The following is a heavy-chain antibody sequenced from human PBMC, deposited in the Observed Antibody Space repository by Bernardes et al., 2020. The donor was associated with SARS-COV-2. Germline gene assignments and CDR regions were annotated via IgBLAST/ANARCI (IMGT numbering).Heavy chain of an antibody. CDR2: IYSSGTT. CDR3: VGSSCGRDCYIGGLRSWDYGMDV. J-gene: IGHJ6*02. V-gene: IGHV4-39*01. Sequence: SETLSLTCTVSSGSISNSNYYWGWIRQPPGKGLEWIGSIYSSGTTYKNPSRQSRVTKSVDTSKNQFSLRLTSVTAADTAVYYCVGSSCGRDCYIGGLRSWDYGMDVWGQGTTVTVSS. CDR1: SGSISNSNYY. D-gene: IGHD2-21*02.